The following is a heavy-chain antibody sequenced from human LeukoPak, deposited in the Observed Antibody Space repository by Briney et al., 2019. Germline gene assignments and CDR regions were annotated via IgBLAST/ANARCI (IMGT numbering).Heavy chain of an antibody. CDR2: ISGDGGST. V-gene: IGHV3-43*02. Sequence: GGSLRLSCAASGFTFDDYAIHWVRQAPGKGLEWVSLISGDGGSTYYADSVKGRFTISRDNSKNSLYLQMNSLRTEDTALYYCAKDYYYGSGSYYFGYYYYYGMDVWGQGTTVTVSS. CDR1: GFTFDDYA. D-gene: IGHD3-10*01. CDR3: AKDYYYGSGSYYFGYYYYYGMDV. J-gene: IGHJ6*02.